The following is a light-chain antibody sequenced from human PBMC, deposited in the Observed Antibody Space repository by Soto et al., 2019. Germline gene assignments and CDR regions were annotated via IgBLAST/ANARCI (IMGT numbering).Light chain of an antibody. J-gene: IGKJ3*01. V-gene: IGKV1-12*01. Sequence: DIQMTQSPSSVSASVGDRVTITCRASQGISSWLAWFQQKPGKAPNLLIYAASTLQSGVPSRFSRSRSAADFSLTISSLEPEDLASYYWQQANSSPCAFGLGTKVDIK. CDR1: QGISSW. CDR3: QQANSSPCA. CDR2: AAS.